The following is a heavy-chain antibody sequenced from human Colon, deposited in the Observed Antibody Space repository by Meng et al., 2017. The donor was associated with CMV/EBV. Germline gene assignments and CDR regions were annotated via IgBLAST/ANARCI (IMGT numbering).Heavy chain of an antibody. CDR2: IKHDGVEK. CDR1: GFNFNGSW. J-gene: IGHJ4*02. D-gene: IGHD3-3*01. Sequence: GESLKISCVASGFNFNGSWMNWVRQAPGKGLEWVAKIKHDGVEKYYVDSVRGRFTISRDNARNSLYLQMNSLGADDTAVYYCARSWSGYTYYFDYWGQGTLVTVSS. V-gene: IGHV3-7*01. CDR3: ARSWSGYTYYFDY.